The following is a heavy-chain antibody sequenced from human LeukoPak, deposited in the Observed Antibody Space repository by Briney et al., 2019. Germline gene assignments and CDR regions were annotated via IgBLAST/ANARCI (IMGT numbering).Heavy chain of an antibody. J-gene: IGHJ6*03. CDR3: ASSAARSYYYYMDV. D-gene: IGHD6-6*01. CDR1: GGTFSSYA. Sequence: ASVKVSCKASGGTFSSYAISWVRQAPGQGLEWMGGIIPIFGTANYAQKFQGRVTITTDESTSTAYMELSSLRPEDTAVYYCASSAARSYYYYMDVWGKGTTVTVSS. CDR2: IIPIFGTA. V-gene: IGHV1-69*05.